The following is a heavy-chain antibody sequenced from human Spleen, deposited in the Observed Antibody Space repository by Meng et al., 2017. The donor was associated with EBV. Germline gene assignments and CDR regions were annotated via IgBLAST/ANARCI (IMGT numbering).Heavy chain of an antibody. CDR2: INSDGNVI. CDR1: GLTLSSYW. D-gene: IGHD1-26*01. CDR3: AKDCFGAKDS. J-gene: IGHJ4*02. Sequence: EVQVMESGGCLVQSGGSLRLSCADSGLTLSSYWVHWVRQAPGKGLVWVSRINSDGNVITYADSVKGRFTISRDNAKNTVYLQMNNVRVEDTAVYYCAKDCFGAKDSWGQGTLVPSPQ. V-gene: IGHV3-74*01.